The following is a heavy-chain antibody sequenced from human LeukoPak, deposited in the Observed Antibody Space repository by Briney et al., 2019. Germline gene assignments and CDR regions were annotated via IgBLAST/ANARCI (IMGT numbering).Heavy chain of an antibody. CDR1: GGSISSGGYY. J-gene: IGHJ4*02. CDR3: ARVRTDTAMVLNFDY. Sequence: SETLSLTCTVSGGSISSGGYYWSWIRQHPGKGLEWIGYIYYSGSAYYNPSLKSRVTISVDTSKNQFSLKLSSVTAADTTVYYCARVRTDTAMVLNFDYWGQGTLVTVSS. V-gene: IGHV4-31*03. CDR2: IYYSGSA. D-gene: IGHD5-18*01.